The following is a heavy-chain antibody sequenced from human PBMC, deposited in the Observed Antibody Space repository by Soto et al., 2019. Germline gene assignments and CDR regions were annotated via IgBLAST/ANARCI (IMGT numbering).Heavy chain of an antibody. CDR3: AWGDSVGSGSSASHYSHGLEV. CDR1: GFTFSTYA. Sequence: EVQLLESGGRLGQPGVSLRLSCAASGFTFSTYAMSWVRKVPGKGLEWVASLSTIGDITYYADSVKGRFTMSRESSKNTLFLQIRSLRAEDTALYYCAWGDSVGSGSSASHYSHGLEVWGKENRVTDSS. V-gene: IGHV3-23*01. D-gene: IGHD3-10*01. CDR2: LSTIGDIT. J-gene: IGHJ6*04.